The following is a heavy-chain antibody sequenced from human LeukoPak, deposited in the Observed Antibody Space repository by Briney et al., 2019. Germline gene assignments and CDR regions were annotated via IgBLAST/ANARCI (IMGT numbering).Heavy chain of an antibody. CDR3: ARAYYDSSGYYSRGYYYGMDV. D-gene: IGHD3-22*01. CDR2: IYYSGST. V-gene: IGHV4-59*01. CDR1: GGSISSYY. J-gene: IGHJ6*02. Sequence: SETLSLTCTVSGGSISSYYWSWIRQPPGKGLEWIGYIYYSGSTNYSPSLKSRVTISVDTSKNQFSLKLSSVTAADTAVYYCARAYYDSSGYYSRGYYYGMDVWGQGTTVTVSS.